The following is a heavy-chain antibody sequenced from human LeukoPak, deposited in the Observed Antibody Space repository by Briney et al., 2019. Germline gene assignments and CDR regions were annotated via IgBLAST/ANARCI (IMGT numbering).Heavy chain of an antibody. CDR1: GGSISSYY. J-gene: IGHJ4*02. Sequence: SETLSLTCTVSGGSISSYYWSWLRQPPGKGLEWIGYIYYSGSTNYNPFLKSRVTISVDTSKNQFSLKLSSVTAADTAVYYCARREVAGLDYWGQGTLVTVSS. CDR3: ARREVAGLDY. D-gene: IGHD6-19*01. CDR2: IYYSGST. V-gene: IGHV4-59*01.